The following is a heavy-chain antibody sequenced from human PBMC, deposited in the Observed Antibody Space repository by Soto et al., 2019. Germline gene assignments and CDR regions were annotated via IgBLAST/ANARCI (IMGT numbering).Heavy chain of an antibody. D-gene: IGHD4-17*01. J-gene: IGHJ2*01. CDR3: ARGGDGDYYWYFDL. V-gene: IGHV3-7*01. CDR1: GFTFSSYW. Sequence: EVQLVESGGGLVQPGGSLRLSCAASGFTFSSYWMSWVRQAPGKGLEWVANIKQDGSEKYYVDSVKCRFTISRDNAKNSLYLQMNSLRAEDTAVYYCARGGDGDYYWYFDLWGRGTLVTVSS. CDR2: IKQDGSEK.